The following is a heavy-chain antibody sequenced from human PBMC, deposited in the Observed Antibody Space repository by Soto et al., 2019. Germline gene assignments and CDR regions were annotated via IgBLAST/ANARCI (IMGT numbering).Heavy chain of an antibody. Sequence: PGGSLRLTCSASGFNFAAYTMSWVRMTPGKGQEWVGFIRRIAYGGTTDYAASVKGRFTISRDDSRKIVYLQMSRLKIEDTAVYYCSRSLAIDFDSWGQGT. CDR2: IRRIAYGGTT. CDR3: SRSLAIDFDS. CDR1: GFNFAAYT. J-gene: IGHJ4*02. V-gene: IGHV3-49*04.